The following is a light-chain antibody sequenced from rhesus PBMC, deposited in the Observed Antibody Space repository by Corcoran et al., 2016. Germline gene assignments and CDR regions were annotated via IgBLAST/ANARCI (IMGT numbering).Light chain of an antibody. Sequence: QVILTQSPATLSLSPGERATLSCRASQSVSSYLAWYQQKPGQAPRLLNYGASSRATGIPERFSGSGAGTDCPLTISSLEPEDVGVYHCYQHSSGYTFGQGTKVGIK. V-gene: IGKV3-10*01. J-gene: IGKJ1*01. CDR2: GAS. CDR3: YQHSSGYT. CDR1: QSVSSY.